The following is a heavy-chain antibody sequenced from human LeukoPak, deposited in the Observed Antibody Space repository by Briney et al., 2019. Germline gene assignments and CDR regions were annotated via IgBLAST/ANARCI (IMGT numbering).Heavy chain of an antibody. CDR2: ISYDGSNK. Sequence: PGGSLRLSCAASGFTFSSYGMHWVRQAPGKGLEWVAVISYDGSNKYYADSVKGRFTISRDNSKNTLYLQMNSLRAEDTAVYYCAKDPYSSSWRNWFDPWGQGTLVTVSS. V-gene: IGHV3-30*18. CDR3: AKDPYSSSWRNWFDP. J-gene: IGHJ5*02. CDR1: GFTFSSYG. D-gene: IGHD6-13*01.